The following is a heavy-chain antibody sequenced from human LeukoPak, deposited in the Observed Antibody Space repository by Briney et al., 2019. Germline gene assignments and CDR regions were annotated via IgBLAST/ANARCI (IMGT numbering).Heavy chain of an antibody. V-gene: IGHV3-66*01. Sequence: GGSLRLSCAASGFTVSSNYMSWVRQAPGKGLEWVSVIYSGGSTYYADSVKGRFTISRDNSKNTLYLQMNSLRAEDTAVYYCAKDSCSTTSCYSGKDYWGQGTLVTVSS. J-gene: IGHJ4*02. CDR2: IYSGGST. CDR1: GFTVSSNY. D-gene: IGHD2-2*01. CDR3: AKDSCSTTSCYSGKDY.